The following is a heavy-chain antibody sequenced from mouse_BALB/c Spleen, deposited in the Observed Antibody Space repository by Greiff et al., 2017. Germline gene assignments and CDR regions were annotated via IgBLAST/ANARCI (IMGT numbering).Heavy chain of an antibody. J-gene: IGHJ1*01. Sequence: VLLQHSGPSLVKPSQSLSLTCSVTGDSISRGYWNWIRNFPGHKLESMGYISYSGSTSYHPSLKSRISITRDTSKNQYYQQLNSVTTEDTATYYCARSLYWYFDAWGAGTTVTVTS. CDR1: GDSISRGY. CDR3: ARSLYWYFDA. CDR2: ISYSGST. D-gene: IGHD6-1*01. V-gene: IGHV3-8*02.